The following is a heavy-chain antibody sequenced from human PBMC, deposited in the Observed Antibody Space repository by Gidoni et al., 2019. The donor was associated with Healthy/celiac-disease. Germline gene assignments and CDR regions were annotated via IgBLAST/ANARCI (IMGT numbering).Heavy chain of an antibody. Sequence: QVQLVESGGGVVQPGRSLRLSCAASGFTFRSYGMHWVRQAPGKGLEWVAVISYDGSNKYYADSVKGRFTISRDNSKNTLYLQMNSLRAEDTAVYYCAKDRGEWELLFGAFDIWGQGTMVTVSS. J-gene: IGHJ3*02. CDR3: AKDRGEWELLFGAFDI. D-gene: IGHD1-26*01. CDR1: GFTFRSYG. V-gene: IGHV3-30*18. CDR2: ISYDGSNK.